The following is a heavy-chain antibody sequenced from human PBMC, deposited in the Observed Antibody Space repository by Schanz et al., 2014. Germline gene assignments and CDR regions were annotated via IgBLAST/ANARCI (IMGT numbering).Heavy chain of an antibody. Sequence: LTEGGRGLLEPSETLPLPCAVYGGAFTGYYWSRDRQPPGKGLAWVGEINHSGSTNYNPSLKSQFTIALDTSKTQFSLKLSSVSAADTAVYYCARGHDYFCGSYRRSPWGYFDLWGRGSLVTVSS. CDR1: GGAFTGYY. D-gene: IGHD3-16*02. J-gene: IGHJ2*01. V-gene: IGHV4-34*01. CDR2: INHSGST. CDR3: ARGHDYFCGSYRRSPWGYFDL.